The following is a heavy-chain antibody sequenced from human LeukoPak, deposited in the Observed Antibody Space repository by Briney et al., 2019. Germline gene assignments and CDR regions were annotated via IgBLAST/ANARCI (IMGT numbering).Heavy chain of an antibody. CDR1: GGSFSGYY. J-gene: IGHJ5*02. V-gene: IGHV4-34*01. Sequence: SETLSLSCAVYGGSFSGYYWSWIRQPPGKGLEWIGEINHSGSTNYNPSLKSRVTISVDTSKNQFSLKLSSVTAADTAVYYCARVPYYYGSGSYYNRERFDPWGQGTLVTVSS. D-gene: IGHD3-10*01. CDR2: INHSGST. CDR3: ARVPYYYGSGSYYNRERFDP.